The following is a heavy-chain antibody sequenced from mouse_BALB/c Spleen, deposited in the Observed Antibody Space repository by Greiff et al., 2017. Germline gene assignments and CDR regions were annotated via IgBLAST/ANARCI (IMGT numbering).Heavy chain of an antibody. V-gene: IGHV5-4*02. J-gene: IGHJ3*01. CDR3: AREVRRAWFAY. D-gene: IGHD2-14*01. CDR2: ISDGGSYT. CDR1: GFTFSDYY. Sequence: EVKLMESGGGLVKPGGSLKLSCAASGFTFSDYYMYWVRQTPEKRLEWVATISDGGSYTYYPDSVKGRFTISRDNAKNNLYLQMSSLKSEDTAMYYCAREVRRAWFAYWGQGTLVTVSA.